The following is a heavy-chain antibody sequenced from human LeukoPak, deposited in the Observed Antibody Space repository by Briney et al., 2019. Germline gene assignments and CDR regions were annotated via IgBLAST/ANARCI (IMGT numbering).Heavy chain of an antibody. Sequence: ASVKVSCKASGYTFTGYYMHWVRQAPGQGLEWMGRINPNSGGTNYAQKFQGRVTMTRDTSISTAYMELSRLRSDDTAVDYCAREKAAMVTRLIDYWGQGTLVTVSS. CDR1: GYTFTGYY. CDR3: AREKAAMVTRLIDY. D-gene: IGHD5-18*01. J-gene: IGHJ4*02. V-gene: IGHV1-2*06. CDR2: INPNSGGT.